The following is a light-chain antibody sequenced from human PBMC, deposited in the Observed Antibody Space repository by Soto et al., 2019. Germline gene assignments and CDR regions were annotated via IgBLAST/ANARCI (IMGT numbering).Light chain of an antibody. J-gene: IGKJ1*01. CDR2: DAS. V-gene: IGKV1-5*01. Sequence: DIQMTQSPSTLSASVGDRVTITCRASQRISSWLAWYQQKPGKAPKLLIYDASSLESGVPSRFSDSGSGTEFPLTISSLQPDDFATYYCQQYNSYSPRTFGQGTTVEIK. CDR1: QRISSW. CDR3: QQYNSYSPRT.